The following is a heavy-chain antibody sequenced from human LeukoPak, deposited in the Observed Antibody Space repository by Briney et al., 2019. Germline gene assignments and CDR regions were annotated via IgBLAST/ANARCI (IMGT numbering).Heavy chain of an antibody. CDR2: IKSKTDGETT. CDR3: TTDLGTYYHGSQRLIPIDY. CDR1: GFTFTNAW. Sequence: GGSLRLSCVDSGFTFTNAWMSWVRQAPGKGLEWIGRIKSKTDGETTNYAEPVRGRFTISRGDSKSAVYLQMNSLKIEDTAVYYCTTDLGTYYHGSQRLIPIDYWGQGTLVTVSS. D-gene: IGHD3-10*01. J-gene: IGHJ4*02. V-gene: IGHV3-15*01.